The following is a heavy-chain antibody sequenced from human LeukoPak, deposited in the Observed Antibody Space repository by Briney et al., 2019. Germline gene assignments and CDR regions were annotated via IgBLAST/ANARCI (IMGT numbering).Heavy chain of an antibody. D-gene: IGHD3-10*01. CDR1: GISISSGGYS. Sequence: PSETLSLTCVVSGISISSGGYSWSWIRQPPGKGLEWIGCIYDSGSTYYDPSLKSRVTISVDTSKNQFSLKLSSVTAADTAVYYCARDARGPIDYWGQGTLVTVSS. CDR3: ARDARGPIDY. J-gene: IGHJ4*02. V-gene: IGHV4-30-2*05. CDR2: IYDSGST.